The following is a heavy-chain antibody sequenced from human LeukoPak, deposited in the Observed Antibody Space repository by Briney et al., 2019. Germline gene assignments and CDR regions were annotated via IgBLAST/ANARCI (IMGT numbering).Heavy chain of an antibody. D-gene: IGHD6-13*01. V-gene: IGHV1-2*02. CDR1: GYTFTEYY. CDR2: INPNSGGT. CDR3: ARPVHSSSTRDAFDC. J-gene: IGHJ3*01. Sequence: ASVKVSCKASGYTFTEYYNHWVRQAPGQGLEWMGWINPNSGGTNYAQKFQGRVTMTRDTSISTAYMELSRLRSDDTAVYYCARPVHSSSTRDAFDCLGQGTVVTVSS.